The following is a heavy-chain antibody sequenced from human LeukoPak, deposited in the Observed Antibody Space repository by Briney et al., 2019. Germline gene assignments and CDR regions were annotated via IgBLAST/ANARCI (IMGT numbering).Heavy chain of an antibody. Sequence: KPSETLSLTCTVSGGSISSYYWSWIRQPPGKGLEWIGYIYYSGSTNYNPSLKSRVTISVDTSKNQFSLKLSSVTAADTAVYYCARTDYGGNSGDCWGQGTLVTVSS. CDR1: GGSISSYY. D-gene: IGHD4-23*01. CDR3: ARTDYGGNSGDC. V-gene: IGHV4-59*01. CDR2: IYYSGST. J-gene: IGHJ4*02.